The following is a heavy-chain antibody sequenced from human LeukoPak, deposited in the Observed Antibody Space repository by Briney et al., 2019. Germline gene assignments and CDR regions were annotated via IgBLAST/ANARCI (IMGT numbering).Heavy chain of an antibody. CDR3: AKTNNRNAFDI. D-gene: IGHD1-14*01. J-gene: IGHJ3*02. CDR2: IRYDNTNK. CDR1: GFTFSIYG. V-gene: IGHV3-30*02. Sequence: PGGSLRLSCTTSGFTFSIYGMQWVRQAPGKGLEWVAFIRYDNTNKYYADSVKGRFTISRDNSKNTLYLQMNSLRAEDTAVYYCAKTNNRNAFDIWGQGTMVTVSS.